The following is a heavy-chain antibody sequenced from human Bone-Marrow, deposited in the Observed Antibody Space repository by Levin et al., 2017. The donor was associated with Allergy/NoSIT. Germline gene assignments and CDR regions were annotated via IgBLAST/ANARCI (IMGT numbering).Heavy chain of an antibody. CDR3: ARNVPRGYYDSSGYLDN. V-gene: IGHV1-69*13. Sequence: SVKVSCRASGGTFSTYGISWVRQAPGQGLEWVGGIIPLFNSTRSAQKFQGRVTISADESTIAAYMELSSLRSEDTAVYYCARNVPRGYYDSSGYLDNWGQGTLVTVSS. CDR1: GGTFSTYG. CDR2: IIPLFNST. J-gene: IGHJ4*02. D-gene: IGHD3-22*01.